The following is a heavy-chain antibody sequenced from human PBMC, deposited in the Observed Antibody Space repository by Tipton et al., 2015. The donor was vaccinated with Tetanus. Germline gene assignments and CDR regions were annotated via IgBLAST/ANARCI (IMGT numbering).Heavy chain of an antibody. CDR2: IHYTGST. Sequence: TLSLTCTVSGASISNFYWSWIRQPPGKGLEWIGSIHYTGSTYLNPSLKSRVTISVDTSKNQFSLNLTSVTAADTAFYYCARQSCSGGSCRFDPWGQGTLVTVSP. D-gene: IGHD2-15*01. J-gene: IGHJ5*02. CDR3: ARQSCSGGSCRFDP. V-gene: IGHV4-59*05. CDR1: GASISNFY.